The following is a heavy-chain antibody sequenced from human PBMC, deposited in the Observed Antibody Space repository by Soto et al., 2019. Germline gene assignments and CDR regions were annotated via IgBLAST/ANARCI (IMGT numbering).Heavy chain of an antibody. Sequence: GGSLRLSCAASGFTFSVFSMNWVRQAPGKGLEWVSSVTSSPSSMFYADSVKGRFTISRDDAKDSLFLQMNSLRTDDTAVYYCAREADFASSGYVLDYWGLGTLVTVSS. D-gene: IGHD3-22*01. CDR3: AREADFASSGYVLDY. V-gene: IGHV3-21*01. CDR2: VTSSPSSM. CDR1: GFTFSVFS. J-gene: IGHJ4*02.